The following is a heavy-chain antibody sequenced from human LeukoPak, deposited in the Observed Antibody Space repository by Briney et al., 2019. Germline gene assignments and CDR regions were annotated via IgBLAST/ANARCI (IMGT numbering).Heavy chain of an antibody. CDR1: GFIFNTYS. CDR2: ISSSSSYI. V-gene: IGHV3-21*01. J-gene: IGHJ3*01. D-gene: IGHD2-21*01. Sequence: GGSLRLSCAASGFIFNTYSMNWVRQAPGKGLEWVSSISSSSSYIYYTNSVKGRFTISRDNAKNLLFLQMNSLRAEDTAVYYCARSTLIAPRGAFDFWGQGTMVSVSS. CDR3: ARSTLIAPRGAFDF.